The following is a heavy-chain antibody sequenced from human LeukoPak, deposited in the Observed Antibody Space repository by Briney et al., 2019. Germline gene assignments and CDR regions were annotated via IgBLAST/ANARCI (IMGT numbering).Heavy chain of an antibody. CDR1: GYTFTSYY. J-gene: IGHJ4*02. V-gene: IGHV1-46*01. CDR2: INPSGGST. Sequence: ASVKVSCKASGYTFTSYYMHWVRQAPGQGLEWMGIINPSGGSTSYAQKFQGRVTMTRDTSTSTVYMELSSLRSEDTAVYYCAKDSYYDYVWGSYRYTNQFDYWGQGTLVTVSS. D-gene: IGHD3-16*02. CDR3: AKDSYYDYVWGSYRYTNQFDY.